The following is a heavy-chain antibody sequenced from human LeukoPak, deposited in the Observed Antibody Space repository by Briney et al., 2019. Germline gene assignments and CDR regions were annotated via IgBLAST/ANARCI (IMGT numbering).Heavy chain of an antibody. CDR3: AKDPPDYYGSGSSDIGY. CDR1: GFTFSSYA. Sequence: GGSLRLSCAASGFTFSSYAMSWVRQAPGQGLKWVSAISGSGGSTYYADSVKGRFTISRDNSKNTLYLQMNSLRAEDTAVYYGAKDPPDYYGSGSSDIGYWGQGTLVTVSS. V-gene: IGHV3-23*01. J-gene: IGHJ4*02. D-gene: IGHD3-10*01. CDR2: ISGSGGST.